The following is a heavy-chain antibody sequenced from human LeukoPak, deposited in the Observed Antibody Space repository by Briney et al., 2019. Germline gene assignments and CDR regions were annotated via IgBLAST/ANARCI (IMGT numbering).Heavy chain of an antibody. CDR1: GFTFSSYW. Sequence: GGSLRLSCAASGFTFSSYWMHWVRQGPGKGLVWVSRINTDGSETIYADSVKGRFTISRDNAKNTLYLQMNSLRAEDTAVYYCARAVTSNAPSDCWGQGTLVTVSS. CDR2: INTDGSET. V-gene: IGHV3-74*01. CDR3: ARAVTSNAPSDC. D-gene: IGHD4-11*01. J-gene: IGHJ4*02.